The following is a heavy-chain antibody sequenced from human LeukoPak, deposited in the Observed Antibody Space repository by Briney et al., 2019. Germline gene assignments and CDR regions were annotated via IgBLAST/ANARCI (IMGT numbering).Heavy chain of an antibody. CDR2: INPSGGST. J-gene: IGHJ4*02. D-gene: IGHD6-13*01. Sequence: ASVKVSCKASGYTFTSYYMHWVRQAPGQGLEWMGIINPSGGSTSYAQKFQGRVTITRDTSTSTVYMELSSLRSEDTAVYYCARLAAAGPYFGYWGQGTLVTVSS. CDR1: GYTFTSYY. V-gene: IGHV1-46*03. CDR3: ARLAAAGPYFGY.